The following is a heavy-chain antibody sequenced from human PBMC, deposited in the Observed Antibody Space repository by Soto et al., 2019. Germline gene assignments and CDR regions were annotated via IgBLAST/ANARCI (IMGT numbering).Heavy chain of an antibody. Sequence: QVQLVQSGPEVKKPGASVKVSCKTSGYTFTSYGISWVRQAPGQGLEWMGWISTYKGNANYAQKFQGRVTMTTDTATSTAYMELRSLRSDDTAVYYCATRSPAFDYWGQGTLVTVSS. V-gene: IGHV1-18*01. J-gene: IGHJ4*02. CDR2: ISTYKGNA. CDR3: ATRSPAFDY. CDR1: GYTFTSYG.